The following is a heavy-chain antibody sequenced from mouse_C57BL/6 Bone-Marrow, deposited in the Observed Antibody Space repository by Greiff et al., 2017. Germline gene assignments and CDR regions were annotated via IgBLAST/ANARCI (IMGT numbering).Heavy chain of an antibody. V-gene: IGHV5-16*01. CDR3: ARSSTMITTEYYLDY. J-gene: IGHJ2*01. Sequence: EVKLVESEGGLMQPGSSMKLSCTASGFTFSDYYMAWVRQVPEKGLEWVANINYDGSSTYYLDSLKSRFIISRDNAKNILYLQMSSLKSEDTATYYCARSSTMITTEYYLDYWGQGTTLTVSS. CDR1: GFTFSDYY. D-gene: IGHD2-4*01. CDR2: INYDGSST.